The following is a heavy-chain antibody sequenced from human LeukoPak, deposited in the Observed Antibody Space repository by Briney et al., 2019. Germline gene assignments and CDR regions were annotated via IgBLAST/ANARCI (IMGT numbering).Heavy chain of an antibody. Sequence: SETLSLTCTVSGGSISSSSYYWGWIRQPPGKGLEWIGSIYYSGSTYYNPSLKGRVTISVDTSKNQFSLKLSSVTAADTAVYYCAREAYCGGDCHSGFDYWGQGTLVTVSS. CDR1: GGSISSSSYY. CDR3: AREAYCGGDCHSGFDY. V-gene: IGHV4-39*07. J-gene: IGHJ4*02. D-gene: IGHD2-21*02. CDR2: IYYSGST.